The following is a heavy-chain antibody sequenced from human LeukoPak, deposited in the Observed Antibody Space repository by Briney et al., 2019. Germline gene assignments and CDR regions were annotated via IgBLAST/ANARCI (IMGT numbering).Heavy chain of an antibody. D-gene: IGHD3-10*01. CDR2: IRYDGSNK. V-gene: IGHV3-30*02. CDR3: AKVRVVRGALPYYFDY. Sequence: PGGSLRLSCAASGFTFSNYGMHWVRQAPGKGLEWLAFIRYDGSNKYYADSVTGRFTSSRDNSKNTVYLQMNSLRVEDTAVYYCAKVRVVRGALPYYFDYWGQGTLVTVSS. CDR1: GFTFSNYG. J-gene: IGHJ4*02.